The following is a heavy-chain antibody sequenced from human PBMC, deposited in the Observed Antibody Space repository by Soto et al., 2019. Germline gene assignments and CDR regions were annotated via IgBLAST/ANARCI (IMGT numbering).Heavy chain of an antibody. CDR2: IYSGGSA. J-gene: IGHJ4*02. CDR1: GFTVSSNY. Sequence: GGSLRLSCAASGFTVSSNYMSWVRQAPGKGLEWVSVIYSGGSAYYADSVKGQFTISRDNSKNTLYLQMNSLRAEDTSVYYCAKEGGLSGSYYISSSYYFDYWGQGTLVTVSS. D-gene: IGHD1-26*01. CDR3: AKEGGLSGSYYISSSYYFDY. V-gene: IGHV3-66*02.